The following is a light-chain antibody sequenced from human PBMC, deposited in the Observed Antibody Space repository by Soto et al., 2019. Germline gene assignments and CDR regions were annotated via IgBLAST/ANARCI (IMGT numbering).Light chain of an antibody. CDR1: KLGDKY. J-gene: IGLJ2*01. V-gene: IGLV3-1*01. CDR3: QAWDSTTVV. CDR2: QDT. Sequence: SYELTQPPSVSVSPGQTASITCSGDKLGDKYACWYQQKPGQSPVLVIYQDTKRPSGIPERFSGSNSGNTASLTISGTQAMDEADYYRQAWDSTTVVFGGGTNLTVL.